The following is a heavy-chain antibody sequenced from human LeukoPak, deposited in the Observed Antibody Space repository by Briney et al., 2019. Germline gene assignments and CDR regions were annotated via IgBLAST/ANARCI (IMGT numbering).Heavy chain of an antibody. V-gene: IGHV3-74*01. J-gene: IGHJ4*02. CDR3: VSGSLQSGYNFDY. D-gene: IGHD3-3*01. Sequence: GGSLRLSCAASGFTFSNYWMHWIRQVPGKGLVWVSHIKYDGSATNYADSVKGRFTISRGNAKNTLYLQMNSLRAGDTAVYYCVSGSLQSGYNFDYWGQGALVTVSS. CDR2: IKYDGSAT. CDR1: GFTFSNYW.